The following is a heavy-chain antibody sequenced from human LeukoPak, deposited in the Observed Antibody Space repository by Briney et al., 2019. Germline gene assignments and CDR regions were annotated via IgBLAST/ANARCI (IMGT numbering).Heavy chain of an antibody. CDR3: AKDDYYDSCGYFRS. J-gene: IGHJ5*02. Sequence: PGGSLRLSCAASGFTFSDYAMSWVRQASGRGLEWVSAISGGGGSRYYADSVQGRFTISRDNSRNTLYLHINSLRAEDTAVYYCAKDDYYDSCGYFRSWGQGTLVTVSS. CDR1: GFTFSDYA. V-gene: IGHV3-23*01. D-gene: IGHD3-22*01. CDR2: ISGGGGSR.